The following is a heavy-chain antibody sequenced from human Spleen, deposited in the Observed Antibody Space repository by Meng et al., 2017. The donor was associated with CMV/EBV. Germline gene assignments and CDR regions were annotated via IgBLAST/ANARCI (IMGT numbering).Heavy chain of an antibody. V-gene: IGHV4-34*01. J-gene: IGHJ6*02. Sequence: SETLSLTCVVYGGSFSGYQWSWIRQPPGQGLEWMGEINHSGSTNYNPSLKSRVTISVDTSKNQFSLKLRYMTAADTAVYYCARGLPYYYYAMDVWGQGTTVTVSS. CDR2: INHSGST. CDR3: ARGLPYYYYAMDV. D-gene: IGHD1-26*01. CDR1: GGSFSGYQ.